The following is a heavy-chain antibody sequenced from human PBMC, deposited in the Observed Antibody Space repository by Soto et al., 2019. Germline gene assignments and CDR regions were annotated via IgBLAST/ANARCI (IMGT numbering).Heavy chain of an antibody. J-gene: IGHJ6*02. CDR3: ARDGSTVTTNYHYAMDV. CDR1: GFTFSSYA. Sequence: EVQLLESGGGLVQPGGSLRLSCAASGFTFSSYAMTWVRQAPGKGLEWVSAISASGGGIYYADSVKGRFTISRDNSKNSLYLQMNSLRAEDTAVYYCARDGSTVTTNYHYAMDVWGQGTTVTVSS. V-gene: IGHV3-23*01. D-gene: IGHD4-17*01. CDR2: ISASGGGI.